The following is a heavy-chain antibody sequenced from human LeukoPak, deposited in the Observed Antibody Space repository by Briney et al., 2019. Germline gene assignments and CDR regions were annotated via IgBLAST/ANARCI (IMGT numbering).Heavy chain of an antibody. CDR1: GFTFTTYS. V-gene: IGHV3-21*06. J-gene: IGHJ6*03. D-gene: IGHD4-23*01. CDR2: ISSSSSYI. Sequence: GGSLRLSCVASGFTFTTYSMNWVRQAPGKGLEWISSISSSSSYIHYADSVKGRFTISRDNANSSVELQMNSLRAGDTAVYYCAKRAGRGNSYQFMDVWGRGTTVAVSS. CDR3: AKRAGRGNSYQFMDV.